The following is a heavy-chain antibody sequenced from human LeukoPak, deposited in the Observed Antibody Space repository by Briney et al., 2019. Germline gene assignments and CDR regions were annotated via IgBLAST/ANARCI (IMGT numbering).Heavy chain of an antibody. CDR2: ISSGGSAT. V-gene: IGHV3-74*01. CDR3: PVLNVLVGN. CDR1: GFTFSSHW. Sequence: PGGSLRLSCAASGFTFSSHWMHWVRQAPGKGLVWVSRISSGGSATNYADSVRGRFTISRDNARNTLYLQMNSVREEDTAVYYCPVLNVLVGNWGQGTLVTVSS. D-gene: IGHD3-16*01. J-gene: IGHJ4*02.